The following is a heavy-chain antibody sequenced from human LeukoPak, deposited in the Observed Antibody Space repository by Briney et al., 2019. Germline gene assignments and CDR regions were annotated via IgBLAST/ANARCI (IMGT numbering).Heavy chain of an antibody. D-gene: IGHD2-2*01. J-gene: IGHJ3*02. CDR3: ARYCSSTSCYSYAFDI. Sequence: ASVKVSRKASGYTFTSYGISWVRQAPGQGLEWMGWISAYNGNTNYAQKLQGGVTMTTDTSTSTAYMELRSLRSDDTAVYYCARYCSSTSCYSYAFDIWGQGTMVTVSS. CDR1: GYTFTSYG. CDR2: ISAYNGNT. V-gene: IGHV1-18*01.